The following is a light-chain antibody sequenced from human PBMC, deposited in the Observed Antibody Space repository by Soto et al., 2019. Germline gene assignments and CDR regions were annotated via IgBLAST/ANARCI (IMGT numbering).Light chain of an antibody. CDR2: GAS. V-gene: IGKV3-20*01. CDR3: QHYGSSPGVT. CDR1: QSVSSSY. Sequence: EIVLTQSPGTLSLSPGERATLSCRASQSVSSSYLAWYQQKLGQAPRLLIYGASSRATGIPDRFSGSGSATDFTLSISRVEPEDFAVYYCQHYGSSPGVTFGPGTKVDIK. J-gene: IGKJ3*01.